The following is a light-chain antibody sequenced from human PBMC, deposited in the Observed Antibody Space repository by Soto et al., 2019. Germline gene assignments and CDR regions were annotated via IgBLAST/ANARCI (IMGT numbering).Light chain of an antibody. CDR1: QDISNY. V-gene: IGKV1-33*01. CDR2: DAS. CDR3: QQYDNLPLT. J-gene: IGKJ4*01. Sequence: DLQMTQSPSCLSAAVGARVTITLQASQDISNYLNWYQQKPGKAPKLLIYDASNLETGVPSRFSGSGSGTDFTFTISSLQPEDIATYYCQQYDNLPLTFGGGTKVDIK.